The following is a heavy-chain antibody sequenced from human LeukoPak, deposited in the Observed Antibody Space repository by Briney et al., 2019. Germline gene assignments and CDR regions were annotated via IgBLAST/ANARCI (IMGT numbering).Heavy chain of an antibody. D-gene: IGHD3-22*01. Sequence: GESLKISCKGSGYSFTSYWIGWVRQMPGKGLEWMGIIYPGDSDTRYSPSFQGQVTISADKSISTAYLQWSSLKASDTAMYYCAGIGYYPQTHHYFDYWGQGTLVTVSS. J-gene: IGHJ4*02. CDR3: AGIGYYPQTHHYFDY. CDR1: GYSFTSYW. V-gene: IGHV5-51*01. CDR2: IYPGDSDT.